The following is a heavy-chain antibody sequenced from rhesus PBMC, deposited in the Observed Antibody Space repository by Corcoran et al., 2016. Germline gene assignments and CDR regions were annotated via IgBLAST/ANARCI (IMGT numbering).Heavy chain of an antibody. J-gene: IGHJ4*01. D-gene: IGHD4-29*01. V-gene: IGHV4-73*01. CDR1: GGSISDSYY. Sequence: QVKLQQWGEGLVKPSETLSLTCAVSGGSISDSYYWNWIRQPPGTGLEWIGNIYGVSVSTYYNPSLKSRVTISKVTSTTQFSLKLSSVTAADTAVYYCARDRSSSTFDYWGQGVLVTVSS. CDR3: ARDRSSSTFDY. CDR2: IYGVSVST.